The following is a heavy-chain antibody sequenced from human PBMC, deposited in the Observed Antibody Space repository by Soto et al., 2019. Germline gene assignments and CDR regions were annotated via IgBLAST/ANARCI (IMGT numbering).Heavy chain of an antibody. J-gene: IGHJ4*02. Sequence: QVQLVQSGAEVKKPGASVKVSCKASGYTFTIYGISWVRQAPGQGLSWMGWISAYIGNTNYAQKLQGRVTMTTDTSTSTDYMELRSLRSDETAVYYFARDSERTKRDCTNGVCYNRLFDYWGQGTLVTVSS. CDR1: GYTFTIYG. CDR3: ARDSERTKRDCTNGVCYNRLFDY. D-gene: IGHD2-8*01. CDR2: ISAYIGNT. V-gene: IGHV1-18*01.